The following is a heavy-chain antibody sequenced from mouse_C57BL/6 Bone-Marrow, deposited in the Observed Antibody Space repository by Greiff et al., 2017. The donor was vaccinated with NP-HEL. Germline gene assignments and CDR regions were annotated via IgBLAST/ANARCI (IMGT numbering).Heavy chain of an antibody. CDR1: GYAFSSSW. J-gene: IGHJ1*03. CDR2: IYPGDGDT. Sequence: QVQLKESGPELVKPGASVKISCKASGYAFSSSWMNWVKQRPGKGLEWIGRIYPGDGDTNCNGKFKGKATLTADKSSSTAYMQLSSLTSEDSAVYFCAGNYYGSIWYFDVWGTGTTVTVSS. V-gene: IGHV1-82*01. D-gene: IGHD1-1*01. CDR3: AGNYYGSIWYFDV.